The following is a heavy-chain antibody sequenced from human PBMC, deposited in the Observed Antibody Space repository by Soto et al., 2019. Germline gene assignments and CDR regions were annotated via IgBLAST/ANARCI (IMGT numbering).Heavy chain of an antibody. D-gene: IGHD3-3*01. CDR1: GFTFSSYA. CDR3: AKDLVSIFGVAPDY. CDR2: ISGSGGST. J-gene: IGHJ4*02. Sequence: EVQLLESGGGLVQPGGSLRLSCAASGFTFSSYAMSWVRQAPGKGMEWVSAISGSGGSTDYADSGKGRFTISRDNAKNTLYLQMNSLRAEDTALYYCAKDLVSIFGVAPDYWGQGTLVTVSS. V-gene: IGHV3-23*01.